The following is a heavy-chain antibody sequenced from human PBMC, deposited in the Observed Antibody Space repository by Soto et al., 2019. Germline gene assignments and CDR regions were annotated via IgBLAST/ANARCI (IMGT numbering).Heavy chain of an antibody. CDR1: GRTFSSYA. D-gene: IGHD4-17*01. V-gene: IGHV1-69*13. CDR2: IIPIFGTA. J-gene: IGHJ6*02. Sequence: GASVKVACKASGRTFSSYAISWVRQAPGQWLEWMGGIIPIFGTANYAQKFKGRVTITADESTSTAYMELSSLRSEDTAVYYCARSEHDYGYLSYYYGMDVWGQGTTVTVS. CDR3: ARSEHDYGYLSYYYGMDV.